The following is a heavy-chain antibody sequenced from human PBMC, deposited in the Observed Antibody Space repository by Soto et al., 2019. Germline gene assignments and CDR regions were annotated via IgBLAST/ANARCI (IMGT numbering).Heavy chain of an antibody. D-gene: IGHD6-13*01. Sequence: QVHLVESGGGVVQPGTSLRLACEASGFTFGNYGMHWVRQAPGKGLEWVAVIWHAGNYKYSAVSVKGRFTISRDNYKNTLFLQMNSLTAEDTAVYYCARDRAAAGKGGQYLDYWGQGTLVTVSS. CDR2: IWHAGNYK. J-gene: IGHJ4*02. CDR3: ARDRAAAGKGGQYLDY. V-gene: IGHV3-33*01. CDR1: GFTFGNYG.